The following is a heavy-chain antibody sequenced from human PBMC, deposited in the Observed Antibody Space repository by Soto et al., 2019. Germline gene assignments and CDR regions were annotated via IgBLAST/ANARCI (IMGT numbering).Heavy chain of an antibody. Sequence: GGSLRLSCAASGFTVSSNYMSWVRQAPGKGLEWVSVIYSGGSTYYADSVKGRFTISRDNSKNTLYLQMNSLRAEDTAVYYCAASVAGHDAFDIWGQGTMVTVSS. CDR2: IYSGGST. D-gene: IGHD6-19*01. J-gene: IGHJ3*02. CDR3: AASVAGHDAFDI. CDR1: GFTVSSNY. V-gene: IGHV3-66*01.